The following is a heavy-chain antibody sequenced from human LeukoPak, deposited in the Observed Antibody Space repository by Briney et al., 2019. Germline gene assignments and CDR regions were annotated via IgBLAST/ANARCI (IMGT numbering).Heavy chain of an antibody. CDR2: MSPNSGNT. J-gene: IGHJ4*02. V-gene: IGHV1-8*01. Sequence: AAVKVSCKASGYTFTIYDTNWMRQATGQGLEWIGWMSPNSGNTGYAQKFQGRGTMTRDTSISTAYMELSSVRSEDTAVYYCARIPPLAGDFDFWGPGTMVTVSS. CDR3: ARIPPLAGDFDF. CDR1: GYTFTIYD. D-gene: IGHD7-27*01.